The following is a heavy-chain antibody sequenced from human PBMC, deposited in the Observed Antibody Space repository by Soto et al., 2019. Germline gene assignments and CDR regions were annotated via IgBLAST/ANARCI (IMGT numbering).Heavy chain of an antibody. CDR2: TYYRSKWYN. J-gene: IGHJ4*02. CDR1: GDSVSSNSAA. Sequence: SQTLSLTCAISGDSVSSNSAAWNWIRQSPSRGLEWLGRTYYRSKWYNDYAVSVKSRITINPDTSKNQFSLQLNTVTPEDTAVYCSASTRQTYDSSGYFDFWGQGTLVTVSS. V-gene: IGHV6-1*01. D-gene: IGHD3-22*01. CDR3: ASTRQTYDSSGYFDF.